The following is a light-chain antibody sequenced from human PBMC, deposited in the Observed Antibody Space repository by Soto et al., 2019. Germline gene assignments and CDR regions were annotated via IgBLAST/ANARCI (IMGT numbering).Light chain of an antibody. Sequence: DIQMTQSPSSLSASVGDRVTITCRASQGIRNDLGWYQQKPGKAPKRLIYDASNLDSGVPSRFSGSGSGTEFSLTISNLQPDDCATYYCQQYENYWTFGQGTKVDIK. J-gene: IGKJ1*01. V-gene: IGKV1-17*02. CDR3: QQYENYWT. CDR1: QGIRND. CDR2: DAS.